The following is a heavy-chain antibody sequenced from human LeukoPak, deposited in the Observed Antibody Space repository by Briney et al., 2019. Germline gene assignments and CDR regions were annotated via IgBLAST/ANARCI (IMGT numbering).Heavy chain of an antibody. CDR3: ARESINYYDSSGYSD. D-gene: IGHD3-22*01. J-gene: IGHJ4*02. CDR1: GGSISSYY. CDR2: IYYSGST. V-gene: IGHV4-39*07. Sequence: SETLSLTCTVSGGSISSYYWGWIRQPPGKGLEWIGSIYYSGSTYYKPSLKSRVTISVDTSKNQFSLKLRSVTAADTAVYYCARESINYYDSSGYSDWGQGTLVTVSS.